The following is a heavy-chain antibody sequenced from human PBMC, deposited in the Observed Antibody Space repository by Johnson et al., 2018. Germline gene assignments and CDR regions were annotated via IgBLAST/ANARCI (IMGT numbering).Heavy chain of an antibody. V-gene: IGHV3-30*03. Sequence: VQLVESGGGVVEPGRSLRLSCAASGFTFSNYGMHWVRQAPGKGLEWVAVTSYDGNYNYYEDAVKGRFTISRENSKDTLDLQMNSLRVEDTAVYNCARGRYWGRYDDSSEDYFDYWGQGTVVTVSS. D-gene: IGHD3-22*01. CDR2: TSYDGNYN. CDR1: GFTFSNYG. CDR3: ARGRYWGRYDDSSEDYFDY. J-gene: IGHJ4*02.